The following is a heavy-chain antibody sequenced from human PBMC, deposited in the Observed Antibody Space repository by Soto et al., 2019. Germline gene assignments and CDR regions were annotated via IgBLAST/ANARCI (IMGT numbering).Heavy chain of an antibody. J-gene: IGHJ5*02. CDR1: GFSLSTSGVG. D-gene: IGHD3-9*01. CDR2: IYWDDDK. V-gene: IGHV2-5*02. CDR3: AHRRYDILTGYRSFDP. Sequence: GPTLVNPTQTLTLTCTFSGFSLSTSGVGVGWIRQPPGKALEWLALIYWDDDKRYSLSLKSRLTITKDTSKNQVVLTMTNMDPVDTATYYCAHRRYDILTGYRSFDPWGQGTLVTVSS.